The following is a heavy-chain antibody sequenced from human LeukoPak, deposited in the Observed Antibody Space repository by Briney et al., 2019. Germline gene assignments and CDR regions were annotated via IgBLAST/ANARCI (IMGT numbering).Heavy chain of an antibody. CDR2: IIPIFGTA. CDR3: ARVGRRITMIFGY. CDR1: GGTFSSYA. J-gene: IGHJ4*02. V-gene: IGHV1-69*06. Sequence: SVKVSCKASGGTFSSYAISWVRQAPGQGLEWMGGIIPIFGTANYAQKFQGRVTITADKSTSTAYMELSSLRSEDTAVYYCARVGRRITMIFGYWGQGTLVTVSS. D-gene: IGHD3-22*01.